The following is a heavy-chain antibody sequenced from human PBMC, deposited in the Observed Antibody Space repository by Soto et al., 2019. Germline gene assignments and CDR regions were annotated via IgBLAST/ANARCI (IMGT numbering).Heavy chain of an antibody. CDR2: ISAYNGVT. D-gene: IGHD3-3*02. CDR1: GYTFRSYS. V-gene: IGHV1-18*04. J-gene: IGHJ6*02. Sequence: QAQLVQSETEVKKPGASVQVSCRASGYTFRSYSITWVRQAPGQGLEWMGRISAYNGVTNYAQRFQGRFTMTTDASTSTAYMDLRSLRSDDTAVYYCARVHIFGTDLDHRYNYGMDVWGQGNTVTV. CDR3: ARVHIFGTDLDHRYNYGMDV.